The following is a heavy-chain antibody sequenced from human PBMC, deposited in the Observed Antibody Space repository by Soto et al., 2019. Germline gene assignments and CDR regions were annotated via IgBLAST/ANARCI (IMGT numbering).Heavy chain of an antibody. D-gene: IGHD6-6*01. CDR1: GFIFKNYA. V-gene: IGHV3-30*04. CDR2: ITRDGYNK. Sequence: LRLSCAGSGFIFKNYALNWVRQAPGKGLEWVASITRDGYNKYYADSVKGRFTISRDNSRDTLSLQMTALRTEDSSIYYCTKSSGGSSSVGMDYWGQGTRVTVSS. CDR3: TKSSGGSSSVGMDY. J-gene: IGHJ4*02.